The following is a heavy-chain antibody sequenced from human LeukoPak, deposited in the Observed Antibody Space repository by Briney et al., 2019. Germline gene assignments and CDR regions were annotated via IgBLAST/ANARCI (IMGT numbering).Heavy chain of an antibody. J-gene: IGHJ4*02. CDR3: AKDRGGGSSGNRYYFDY. CDR1: GFTFSSYD. V-gene: IGHV3-30*18. D-gene: IGHD6-19*01. Sequence: PGRSLRLSCAASGFTFSSYDMHWVRQAPGKGLEWVAVISYDGSNKYYADSVKGRFTISRDNSKNTLYLQMNSLRAEDTAVYYCAKDRGGGSSGNRYYFDYWGQGTLVTVSS. CDR2: ISYDGSNK.